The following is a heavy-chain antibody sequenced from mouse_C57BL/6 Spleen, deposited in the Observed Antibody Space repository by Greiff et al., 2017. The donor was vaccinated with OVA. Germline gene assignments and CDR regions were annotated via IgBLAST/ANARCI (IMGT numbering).Heavy chain of an antibody. D-gene: IGHD1-1*01. J-gene: IGHJ4*01. CDR1: GYTFTSYW. Sequence: VQLQQSGAELVKPGASVKLTCKASGYTFTSYWMHWVKQRPGQGLEWIGMIPPNSGSTNYTEKFKSKATLTVDKSSSTAYMQPSSMTSEDAAVYYCARSITTVVATREAMDYWGQGTSVTVSS. CDR3: ARSITTVVATREAMDY. CDR2: IPPNSGST. V-gene: IGHV1-64*01.